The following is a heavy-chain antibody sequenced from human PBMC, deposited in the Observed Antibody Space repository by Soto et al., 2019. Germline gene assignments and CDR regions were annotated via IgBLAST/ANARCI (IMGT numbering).Heavy chain of an antibody. D-gene: IGHD2-15*01. Sequence: GGSLRLSCAASGFTFSNAWMSWVRQAPGKGLEWVGRIKSKTDGGTTDYAAPVKGRFTISRDDSKNTLYLQMNSLKTEDTAVYYCTTGHRAQATASNLGYCSGGSCNAGLPHWGQGTLVTVSS. V-gene: IGHV3-15*01. CDR1: GFTFSNAW. J-gene: IGHJ1*01. CDR2: IKSKTDGGTT. CDR3: TTGHRAQATASNLGYCSGGSCNAGLPH.